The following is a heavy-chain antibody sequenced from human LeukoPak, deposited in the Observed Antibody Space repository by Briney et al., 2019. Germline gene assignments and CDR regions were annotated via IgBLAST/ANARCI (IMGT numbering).Heavy chain of an antibody. CDR3: AKDRPVAGNYYYYGMDV. D-gene: IGHD6-19*01. Sequence: GGSLRLSCAASGFTFSPYSMNWVRQAPGKGLEWVSSISSGGANLYYADSVRGRFTISRGNAKNSLYLQMNSLRAEDTAVYYCAKDRPVAGNYYYYGMDVWGQGTTVTVSS. V-gene: IGHV3-21*01. CDR2: ISSGGANL. J-gene: IGHJ6*02. CDR1: GFTFSPYS.